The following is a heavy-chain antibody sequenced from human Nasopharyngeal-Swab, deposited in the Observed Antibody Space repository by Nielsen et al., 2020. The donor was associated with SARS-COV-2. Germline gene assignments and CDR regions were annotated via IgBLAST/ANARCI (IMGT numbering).Heavy chain of an antibody. Sequence: GGSLRLSCAASGFTFSSYTMNWVRQAPGMGPEWVSYISSSTSTIYYTDSVKGRFTVSRDNAKNSLYLQMNSLRAEDTAVYYCARDGLDYDFWSAYFMDVWGQGTTVTVSS. J-gene: IGHJ6*02. CDR2: ISSSTSTI. CDR1: GFTFSSYT. D-gene: IGHD3-3*01. CDR3: ARDGLDYDFWSAYFMDV. V-gene: IGHV3-48*04.